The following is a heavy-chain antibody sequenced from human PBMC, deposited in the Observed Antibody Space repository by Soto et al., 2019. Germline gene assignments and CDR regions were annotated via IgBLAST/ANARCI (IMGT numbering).Heavy chain of an antibody. J-gene: IGHJ4*02. CDR3: AREKGAGTYMGVDY. Sequence: QVQLQESGPGLVEPSGTLSLTCGVSGGSISTNNWWSWVRQSPGRGLEWMGEIYHSWSTNYNPSLKSRITKSVDKSRNQISLELTSVTAADTAVYYCAREKGAGTYMGVDYWGQGTRVTVSS. D-gene: IGHD3-16*01. V-gene: IGHV4-4*02. CDR2: IYHSWST. CDR1: GGSISTNNW.